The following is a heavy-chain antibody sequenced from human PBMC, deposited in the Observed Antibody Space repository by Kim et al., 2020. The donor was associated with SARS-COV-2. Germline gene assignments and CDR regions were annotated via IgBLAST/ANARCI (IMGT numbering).Heavy chain of an antibody. CDR3: ASGPAMRWFDY. Sequence: TYYAGSGKGRFTNSKDNSKDTLYLEMNSLRAEDTAVYYCASGPAMRWFDYWGQGTLVTVSS. CDR2: T. J-gene: IGHJ4*02. V-gene: IGHV3-23*03. D-gene: IGHD2-2*01.